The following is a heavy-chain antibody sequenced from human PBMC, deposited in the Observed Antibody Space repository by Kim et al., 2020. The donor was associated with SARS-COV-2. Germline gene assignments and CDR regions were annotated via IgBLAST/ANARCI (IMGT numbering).Heavy chain of an antibody. Sequence: SETLSLTCTVSGGSISSYYWSWIRQPPGKGLEWIGYIYYSGSTNYNPSLKSRVTISVDTSKNQFSLKLSSVTAADTAVYYCARSPRLGMDVWGQGTTVTVSS. CDR2: IYYSGST. CDR1: GGSISSYY. J-gene: IGHJ6*02. CDR3: ARSPRLGMDV. V-gene: IGHV4-59*08.